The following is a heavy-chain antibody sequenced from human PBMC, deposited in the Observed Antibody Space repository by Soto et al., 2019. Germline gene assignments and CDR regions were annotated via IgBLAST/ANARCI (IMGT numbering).Heavy chain of an antibody. V-gene: IGHV4-30-2*01. J-gene: IGHJ4*02. CDR3: VRDRGYGTLDS. CDR1: GGSITSDS. CDR2: TYHNGRA. D-gene: IGHD5-12*01. Sequence: QLQLQESGSGLVKPSQTLSLTCAVSGGSITSDSWSWIRQPPGKGLEWIGYTYHNGRAFYNSSLKTRVTMSVDRSKHQISLNLRSVTAADTAVSYCVRDRGYGTLDSWGQGTLVTVSS.